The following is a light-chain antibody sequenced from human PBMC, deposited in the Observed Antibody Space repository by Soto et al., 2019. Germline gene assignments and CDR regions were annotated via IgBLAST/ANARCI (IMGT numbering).Light chain of an antibody. V-gene: IGKV1-27*01. CDR2: AAS. CDR1: QGVSSY. Sequence: DIEMTQSPSSLSASVGERATITCRASQGVSSYLAWYQQKPGRAPNLLIYAASTLQTGLTSRFSGSGSGTDFTLTISSLQPEDVATYYCQQYNNAPRTFGPGTKVDIK. CDR3: QQYNNAPRT. J-gene: IGKJ3*01.